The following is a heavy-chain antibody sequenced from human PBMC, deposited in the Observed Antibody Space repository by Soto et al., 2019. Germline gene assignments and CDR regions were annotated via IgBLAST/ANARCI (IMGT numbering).Heavy chain of an antibody. D-gene: IGHD2-21*02. CDR1: GGTFSSYA. Sequence: QVQLVQSGAEVKKPGSSVKVSCKASGGTFSSYAISWVRQAPGQGLEWMGGIIPIFGTANYAQKFQGRVTITADESTSTAYMELSRLRSEDTAVYYCARDRSCGGDCYFIPDAFDIWGQGTMVTVSS. CDR2: IIPIFGTA. J-gene: IGHJ3*02. CDR3: ARDRSCGGDCYFIPDAFDI. V-gene: IGHV1-69*01.